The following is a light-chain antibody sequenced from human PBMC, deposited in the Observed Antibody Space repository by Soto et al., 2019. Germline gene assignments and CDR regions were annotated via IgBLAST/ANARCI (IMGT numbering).Light chain of an antibody. CDR1: SSDVGGYNY. CDR3: SSYTSSSTQA. CDR2: DVS. Sequence: QSALTQPASVSGSPGQSITISCTGTSSDVGGYNYVSWYQQHPGKAPKLMIYDVSDRPSGVSNRFSGSKSGNTASLTISGLQAEDEAYYYCSSYTSSSTQAFGGGTKLTVL. V-gene: IGLV2-14*01. J-gene: IGLJ2*01.